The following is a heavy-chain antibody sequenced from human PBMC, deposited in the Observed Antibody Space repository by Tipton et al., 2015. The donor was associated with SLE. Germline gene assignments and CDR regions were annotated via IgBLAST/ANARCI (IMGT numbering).Heavy chain of an antibody. D-gene: IGHD1-26*01. CDR1: GGSISSYY. CDR3: ARDAYKWKGATAGYYMDV. J-gene: IGHJ6*03. Sequence: TLSLTCTVSGGSISSYYWSWIRQPPGKGLEWIGYIYYSGSTNYNPSLKSRVTISVDTSKNQFSLKLSSVTAADTAVYYCARDAYKWKGATAGYYMDVWGKGTTVTVSS. CDR2: IYYSGST. V-gene: IGHV4-59*01.